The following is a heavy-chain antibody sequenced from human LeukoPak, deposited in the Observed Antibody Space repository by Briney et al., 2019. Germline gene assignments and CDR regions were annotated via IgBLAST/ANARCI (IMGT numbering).Heavy chain of an antibody. J-gene: IGHJ4*02. CDR1: GFTFSSYS. CDR3: ARSPKKRSTEYYYDSSGYFGYFDY. D-gene: IGHD3-22*01. CDR2: ISSSSSTI. Sequence: GGSLRLSCAASGFTFSSYSMNWVRQAPGKGLEWVSYISSSSSTIYYADSVKGRFTISRDNAKNSLYLQMNSLRAEDTAVYYCARSPKKRSTEYYYDSSGYFGYFDYWGQGTLVTVSS. V-gene: IGHV3-48*01.